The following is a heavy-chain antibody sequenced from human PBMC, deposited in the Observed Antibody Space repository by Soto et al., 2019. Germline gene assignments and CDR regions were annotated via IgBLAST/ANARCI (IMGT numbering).Heavy chain of an antibody. J-gene: IGHJ4*02. CDR1: GGSISSGGYY. Sequence: SETLSLTCTVSGGSISSGGYYWSWIRQHPGKGLEWIGYIYYSGSTFYTPTLKSRVTISVDTSKNQFSLNLSSVTAADTAVYYCARKNGSSYGPLYFDYWGQGTLVTVSS. CDR3: ARKNGSSYGPLYFDY. V-gene: IGHV4-31*03. D-gene: IGHD5-18*01. CDR2: IYYSGST.